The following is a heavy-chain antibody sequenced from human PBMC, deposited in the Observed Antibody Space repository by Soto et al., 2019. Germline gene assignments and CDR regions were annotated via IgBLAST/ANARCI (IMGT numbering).Heavy chain of an antibody. CDR2: SHQSGNT. CDR3: ATRDTGRVY. Sequence: QVQLQESGPGLVKPSGTLSLTCAVSGVSIDSHDWWTWVRQPPGKGLEWIGESHQSGNTNYNSSLESPATPSLDKSSNHLSLQLASVTVADTAVYYCATRDTGRVYWGQGTLVTVSS. CDR1: GVSIDSHDW. D-gene: IGHD5-18*01. V-gene: IGHV4-4*02. J-gene: IGHJ4*02.